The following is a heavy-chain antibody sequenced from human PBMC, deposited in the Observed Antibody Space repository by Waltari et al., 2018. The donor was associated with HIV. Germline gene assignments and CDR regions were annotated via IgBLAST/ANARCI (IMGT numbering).Heavy chain of an antibody. Sequence: QVQLQESGPGLVKPSETLSLTCTVPGGPISGYYWSWIRQPPGKGLEWIAYIYYSGSTNYNPSLKSRVTISVDTSKNQFSLQLSSVTAADTAVYYCARATTYYDLFNYFDYWGQGTLVTVSS. J-gene: IGHJ4*02. CDR3: ARATTYYDLFNYFDY. D-gene: IGHD3-9*01. CDR1: GGPISGYY. CDR2: IYYSGST. V-gene: IGHV4-59*01.